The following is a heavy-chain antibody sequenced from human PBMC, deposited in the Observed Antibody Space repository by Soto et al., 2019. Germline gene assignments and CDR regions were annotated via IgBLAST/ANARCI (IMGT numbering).Heavy chain of an antibody. CDR2: IHPSGST. CDR3: SRGLDPYKGRNS. Sequence: SETLSLTCAVYGASFSGYYCSWIRQAPGKGLEWIGEIHPSGSTYYNPSLTSRVTMSLDTSKNQFSLRLSSVTAADTAMYYCSRGLDPYKGRNSWAQGTLVT. D-gene: IGHD3-10*01. CDR1: GASFSGYY. V-gene: IGHV4-34*01. J-gene: IGHJ4*02.